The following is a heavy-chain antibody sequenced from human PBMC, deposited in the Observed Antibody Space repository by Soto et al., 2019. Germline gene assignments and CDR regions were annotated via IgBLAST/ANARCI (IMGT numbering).Heavy chain of an antibody. CDR3: ARDIGAYYDILGLFDY. D-gene: IGHD3-9*01. Sequence: GGSLRLSCAASGFTFSSYGMHWVRQAPGKGLEWVAVIWYDGSNKYYADSVKGRFTISRDNSKNTLYLQMNSLRAEDTAVYYCARDIGAYYDILGLFDYWGQGTLVTVSS. CDR2: IWYDGSNK. CDR1: GFTFSSYG. V-gene: IGHV3-33*01. J-gene: IGHJ4*02.